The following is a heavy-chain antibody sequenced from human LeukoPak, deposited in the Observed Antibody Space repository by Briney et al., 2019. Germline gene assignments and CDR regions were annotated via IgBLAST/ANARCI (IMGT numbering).Heavy chain of an antibody. J-gene: IGHJ4*02. V-gene: IGHV3-74*01. D-gene: IGHD3-22*01. CDR3: ARDHDSSGLYGY. CDR2: INSDGSST. Sequence: GGSLRLSCAASGFTFSSYSMNWVRQAPGKGLVWVSRINSDGSSTSYADSVKGRFTISRDNAKNTLYLQMNSLRAEDTAVYYCARDHDSSGLYGYWGQGTLVTVSS. CDR1: GFTFSSYS.